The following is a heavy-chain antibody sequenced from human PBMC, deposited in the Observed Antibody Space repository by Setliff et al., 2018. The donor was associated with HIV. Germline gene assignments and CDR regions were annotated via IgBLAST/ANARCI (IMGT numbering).Heavy chain of an antibody. V-gene: IGHV3-11*01. CDR3: AKFPYSYGPGGY. Sequence: LSLTCAVYGASFSGYYWSWVRQAPGKGLEWVSYISSSGTTIYYAGSVKGRFTISRDNAKNSLYLQMNSLRAEDTAVYYCAKFPYSYGPGGYWGQGTLVTVSS. J-gene: IGHJ4*02. CDR2: ISSSGTTI. D-gene: IGHD5-18*01. CDR1: GASFSGYY.